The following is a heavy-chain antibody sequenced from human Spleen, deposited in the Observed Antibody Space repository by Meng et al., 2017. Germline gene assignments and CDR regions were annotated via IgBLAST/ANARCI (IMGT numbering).Heavy chain of an antibody. CDR2: IIPIFGTA. J-gene: IGHJ4*02. V-gene: IGHV1-69*13. D-gene: IGHD2-15*01. CDR1: GATFSSYA. CDR3: AREGHPYSPYYFDY. Sequence: QGQLVQSGAEVKKPGASVKVSCKASGATFSSYAISWVRQAPGQGLEWMGGIIPIFGTANYAQKFQGRVTITADESTSTAYMELSSLRSEDTAVYYCAREGHPYSPYYFDYWGQGTLVTASS.